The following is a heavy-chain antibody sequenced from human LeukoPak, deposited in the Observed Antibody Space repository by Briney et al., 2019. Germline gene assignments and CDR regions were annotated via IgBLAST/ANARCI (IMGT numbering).Heavy chain of an antibody. Sequence: GGSLRLSCAASGFIFSHYGMHWVRQAPGKGLEWVAVIQNDASTENFADSVKGRFTISRDNAKNTLYLQMNSLRAEDTAVYYCVKGGGNVRRYFEYWGQGTLVTVSS. D-gene: IGHD4-23*01. CDR3: VKGGGNVRRYFEY. CDR2: IQNDASTE. CDR1: GFIFSHYG. J-gene: IGHJ4*02. V-gene: IGHV3-30*02.